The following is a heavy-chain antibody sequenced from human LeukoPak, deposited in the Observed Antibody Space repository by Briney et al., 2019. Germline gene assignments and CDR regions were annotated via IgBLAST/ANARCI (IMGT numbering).Heavy chain of an antibody. CDR3: ARGNLYYDFWSGSEVYYYGMDV. Sequence: GGSLRLSCVASGFTFSSYAMSWVRQAPGKGLEWVSAISGSGGSTYYADSVKGRFTISRDNSKNTLYLQMNSLRAEDTAVYYCARGNLYYDFWSGSEVYYYGMDVWGQGTTVTVSS. D-gene: IGHD3-3*01. CDR2: ISGSGGST. V-gene: IGHV3-23*01. J-gene: IGHJ6*02. CDR1: GFTFSSYA.